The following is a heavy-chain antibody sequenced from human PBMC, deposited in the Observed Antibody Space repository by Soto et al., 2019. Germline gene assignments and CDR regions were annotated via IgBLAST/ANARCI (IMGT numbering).Heavy chain of an antibody. Sequence: PGGSLRLSCAASGFTFSSYGMHWVRQAPGKGLEWVTGILYDGSDKYYADSVKGRFTISRENSKNTLYLQMNSLRTEDSAVYYCAKAGGGFGDCVHHRGQGTPVTVSS. CDR2: ILYDGSDK. D-gene: IGHD3-10*01. CDR3: AKAGGGFGDCVHH. CDR1: GFTFSSYG. V-gene: IGHV3-30*18. J-gene: IGHJ4*02.